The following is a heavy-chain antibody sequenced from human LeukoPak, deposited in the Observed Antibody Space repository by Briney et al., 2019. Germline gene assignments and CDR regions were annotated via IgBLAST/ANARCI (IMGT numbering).Heavy chain of an antibody. CDR1: GYTLTSYD. D-gene: IGHD3-10*01. Sequence: ASVKVSCKASGYTLTSYDLNWVRQATRQGLEWMGWMNPNSGNTGYAQKLQGRVTMTRNTSISTAYMELSSLRSEDTAVYYCARVMVRGVNTVGYWGQGTLVTVSS. V-gene: IGHV1-8*02. CDR2: MNPNSGNT. CDR3: ARVMVRGVNTVGY. J-gene: IGHJ4*02.